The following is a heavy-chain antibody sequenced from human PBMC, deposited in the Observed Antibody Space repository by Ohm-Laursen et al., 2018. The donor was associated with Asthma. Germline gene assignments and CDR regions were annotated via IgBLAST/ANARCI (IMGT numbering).Heavy chain of an antibody. V-gene: IGHV3-74*01. Sequence: SLRLSCAASGFTFSSYWMHWVRQAPGKGLVWVSRINSDGSSTSYADSVKGRFTISRDNAKNTLYLQMNSLRPDDTAFYYCTKGRLSIVGTNFDYWGQGTQVTVSS. D-gene: IGHD5-12*01. CDR2: INSDGSST. J-gene: IGHJ4*02. CDR1: GFTFSSYW. CDR3: TKGRLSIVGTNFDY.